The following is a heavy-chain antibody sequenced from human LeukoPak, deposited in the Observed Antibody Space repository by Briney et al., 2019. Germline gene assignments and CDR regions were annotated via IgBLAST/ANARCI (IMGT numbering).Heavy chain of an antibody. V-gene: IGHV3-48*03. J-gene: IGHJ4*02. D-gene: IGHD6-13*01. CDR2: IGSSSSTI. CDR1: GFTFSSYE. CDR3: ARDWGNQQLGLSLY. Sequence: QPGGSLRLSCAASGFTFSSYEMNWVRQAPGKGLEWVSYIGSSSSTIYYADSVRGRFTISRDNSDNTVFLQMNSLRLEDTALYYCARDWGNQQLGLSLYWGQGTLVTVSS.